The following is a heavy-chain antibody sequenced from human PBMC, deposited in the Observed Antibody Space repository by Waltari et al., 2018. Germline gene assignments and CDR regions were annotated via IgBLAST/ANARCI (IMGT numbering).Heavy chain of an antibody. Sequence: VQRQEAGPGRGTPSQTRSITCTVSGSTIIRRVYAWSWIRPHPRKGLEWIVYISYSGSTYYNPSLKSRVTISVDTSKNQFSLKLSSLTAADTAVYYCATSDSSGWDYWGQGTLVTVSS. V-gene: IGHV4-31*03. D-gene: IGHD6-19*01. CDR2: ISYSGST. CDR3: ATSDSSGWDY. CDR1: GSTIIRRVYA. J-gene: IGHJ4*02.